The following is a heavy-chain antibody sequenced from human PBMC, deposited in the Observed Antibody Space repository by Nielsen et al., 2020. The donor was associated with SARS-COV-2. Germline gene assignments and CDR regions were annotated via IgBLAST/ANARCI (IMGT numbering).Heavy chain of an antibody. V-gene: IGHV4-34*01. CDR3: ARAGPITIFGGGDDY. CDR2: INHSGST. J-gene: IGHJ4*02. D-gene: IGHD3-3*01. Sequence: SETLSLTCAVYGGSFSGYYWSWIRQPPGKGLEWIGEINHSGSTNYNPSLKSRVTISVDTSKNQFSLKLSSVTAADTAVYYCARAGPITIFGGGDDYWGQGTLVTVSS. CDR1: GGSFSGYY.